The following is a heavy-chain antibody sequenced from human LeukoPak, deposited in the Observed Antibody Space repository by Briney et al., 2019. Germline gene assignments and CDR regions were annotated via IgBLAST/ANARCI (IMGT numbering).Heavy chain of an antibody. Sequence: GGSLRLSCAASGFTVSSNYMSWVRQAPGKGPEWVSSISSSSSYIYYADSVKGRFTISRDNAKNSLYLQMNSLRAEDTAVYYCARLAFPHRGPTDYWGQGTLVTVSS. CDR3: ARLAFPHRGPTDY. CDR2: ISSSSSYI. CDR1: GFTVSSNY. V-gene: IGHV3-21*01. J-gene: IGHJ4*02.